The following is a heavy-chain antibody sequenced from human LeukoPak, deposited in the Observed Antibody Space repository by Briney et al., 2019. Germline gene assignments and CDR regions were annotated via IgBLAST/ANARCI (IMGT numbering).Heavy chain of an antibody. Sequence: GGTLRLSCAASGFTFSSYGMSWVRQAPGKGLEWVSGMSGSGGSTYYADSVKGRFTISRDNSKNTLYLQMNSLRAEDTALYYCAKSLHGSGSYYNYWGQGTLVTVSS. D-gene: IGHD3-10*01. CDR3: AKSLHGSGSYYNY. CDR1: GFTFSSYG. CDR2: MSGSGGST. V-gene: IGHV3-23*01. J-gene: IGHJ4*02.